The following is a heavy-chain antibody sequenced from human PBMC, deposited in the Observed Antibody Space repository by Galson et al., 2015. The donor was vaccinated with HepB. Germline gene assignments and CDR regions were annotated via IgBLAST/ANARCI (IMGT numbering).Heavy chain of an antibody. CDR3: ARAYSSGWYPPYYFDY. D-gene: IGHD6-19*01. CDR1: GDSVSSNSAA. J-gene: IGHJ4*02. CDR2: TYYRSKWYN. V-gene: IGHV6-1*01. Sequence: CAISGDSVSSNSAAWNWIRQSPSRGLEWLGRTYYRSKWYNDYAVSVRSRITINPDTSKNQFSLQLNSVTPEDTAVYYCARAYSSGWYPPYYFDYWGQGTLVTVSS.